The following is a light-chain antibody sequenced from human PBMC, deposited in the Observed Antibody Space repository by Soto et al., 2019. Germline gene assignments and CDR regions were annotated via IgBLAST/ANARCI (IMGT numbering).Light chain of an antibody. CDR3: QQYNVYYT. V-gene: IGKV1-5*03. Sequence: DIQMTQSPSNLSASVGDRVTITCRASQSISSWLAWYQQKPGKAPKILVNKASSLESGVPSRFSGSGSGTEFTLTISSLQPDDFATYYCQQYNVYYTFGQGTKLEIK. CDR1: QSISSW. J-gene: IGKJ2*01. CDR2: KAS.